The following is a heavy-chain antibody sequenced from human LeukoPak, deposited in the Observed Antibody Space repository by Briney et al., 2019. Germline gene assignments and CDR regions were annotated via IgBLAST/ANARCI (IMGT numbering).Heavy chain of an antibody. V-gene: IGHV4-39*01. CDR3: ARHVTHYDFWSGYGYYFDY. J-gene: IGHJ4*02. CDR2: IYYSGST. CDR1: GGSISSSSYY. Sequence: PSETLSLTCTVSGGSISSSSYYWGWIRQPPGKGLEWIGSIYYSGSTYYNPSLKSRVTISVDTSKNQFSLKLSSVTAADTAVYYCARHVTHYDFWSGYGYYFDYWGQGTLVTVSS. D-gene: IGHD3-3*01.